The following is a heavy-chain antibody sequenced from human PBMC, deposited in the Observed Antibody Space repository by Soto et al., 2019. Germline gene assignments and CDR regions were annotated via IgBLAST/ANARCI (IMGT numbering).Heavy chain of an antibody. CDR3: ARASGYSYGPPSSFYYYGMDV. D-gene: IGHD5-18*01. CDR1: GGTFSSYA. CDR2: IIPIFGTA. V-gene: IGHV1-69*13. Sequence: GASVKVSCKASGGTFSSYAISWLRQAPGQGLEWMGGIIPIFGTANYAQKFQGRVTITADESTSTAYMELSSLRSEDTAVYYCARASGYSYGPPSSFYYYGMDVWGQGTTVTVSS. J-gene: IGHJ6*02.